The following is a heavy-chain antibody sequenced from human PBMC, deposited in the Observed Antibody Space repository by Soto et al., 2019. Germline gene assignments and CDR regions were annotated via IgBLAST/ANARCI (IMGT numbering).Heavy chain of an antibody. CDR3: ARERRDGYTSFDY. D-gene: IGHD5-12*01. Sequence: ASVKVSCKASGYTFTGYYVHWVRQAPGQGLEWMGWINPNSGDTYLAQRFQGRVTMNRDTSIGTAYMELRSLRSDDTAVYYCARERRDGYTSFDYWGQGTLVTV. CDR2: INPNSGDT. V-gene: IGHV1-2*02. J-gene: IGHJ4*02. CDR1: GYTFTGYY.